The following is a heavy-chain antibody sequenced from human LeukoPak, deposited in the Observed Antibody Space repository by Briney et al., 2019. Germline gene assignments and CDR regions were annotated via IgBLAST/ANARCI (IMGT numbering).Heavy chain of an antibody. CDR2: ISYDGSNK. CDR3: AKIIAAALWYGYFDY. J-gene: IGHJ4*02. CDR1: VFTLRIYA. D-gene: IGHD6-13*01. Sequence: GRSLRLSCAASVFTLRIYAMHWARQAPGKGLEGVAVISYDGSNKYNADSVKGRFTISRDNSKTTLYLQMNSLRAEDTAVYYCAKIIAAALWYGYFDYWGQGTLVTVSS. V-gene: IGHV3-30-3*01.